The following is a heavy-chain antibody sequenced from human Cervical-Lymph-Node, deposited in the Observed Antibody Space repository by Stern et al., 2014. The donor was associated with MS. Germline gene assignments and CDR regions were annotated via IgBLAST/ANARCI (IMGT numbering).Heavy chain of an antibody. Sequence: VQLLESGAEVKKPGASLKISCKASGYTFTSYYMHWVRKAPGQGLEWMGVISPGGDTTTYAQRFEDRVTMTSDTSTSTVYMELSSLRSEDTAFYYCAKVLATADAFDIWGQGTMVTVSS. CDR1: GYTFTSYY. V-gene: IGHV1-46*01. J-gene: IGHJ3*02. D-gene: IGHD5-18*01. CDR3: AKVLATADAFDI. CDR2: ISPGGDTT.